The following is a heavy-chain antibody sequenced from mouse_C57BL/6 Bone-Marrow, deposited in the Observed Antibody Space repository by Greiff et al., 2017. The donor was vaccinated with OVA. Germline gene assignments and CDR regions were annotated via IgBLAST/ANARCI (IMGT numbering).Heavy chain of an antibody. J-gene: IGHJ4*01. D-gene: IGHD2-3*01. CDR3: ARASYDGYSYYYAMDY. V-gene: IGHV3-3*01. CDR1: GFSINRYFF. Sequence: VELEEARPKLGRPSPTLPLSFTFTGFSINRYFFLVLIRPVPGKQPEFLGYTFYSGITYYNPSLESRTYITRDTSKNQFSLKLSSVTTEDTATYYCARASYDGYSYYYAMDYWGQGTSVTVSS. CDR2: TFYSGIT.